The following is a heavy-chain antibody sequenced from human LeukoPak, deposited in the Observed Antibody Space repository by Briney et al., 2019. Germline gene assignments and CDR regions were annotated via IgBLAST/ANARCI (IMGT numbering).Heavy chain of an antibody. V-gene: IGHV4-39*01. D-gene: IGHD5-12*01. CDR1: AGSFISSSHH. J-gene: IGHJ5*01. CDR2: VYYGRTT. Sequence: SETLSLTCTVSAGSFISSSHHWGWIRQSPGKGLEWIGTVYYGRTTYYNPSLDGRATISLDTSANHFSLQLNSVTAADTAVCYCVRHDGRGGATMGAFDSWGQGSLVTVSS. CDR3: VRHDGRGGATMGAFDS.